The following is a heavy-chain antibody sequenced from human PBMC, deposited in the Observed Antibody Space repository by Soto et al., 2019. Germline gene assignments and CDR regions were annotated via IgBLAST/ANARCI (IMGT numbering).Heavy chain of an antibody. Sequence: GGSLRLSCAVSGFLCSSFDMSWVRQAPGKGLDWVSTILVGGSTHYEDSVKGRFTISRDTSKNTVYLQMNSLTAGDTAVYYCAKATATSGGAFEIYGQGTLVTVPS. CDR1: GFLCSSFD. CDR3: AKATATSGGAFEI. J-gene: IGHJ3*02. CDR2: ILVGGST. D-gene: IGHD1-1*01. V-gene: IGHV3-23*01.